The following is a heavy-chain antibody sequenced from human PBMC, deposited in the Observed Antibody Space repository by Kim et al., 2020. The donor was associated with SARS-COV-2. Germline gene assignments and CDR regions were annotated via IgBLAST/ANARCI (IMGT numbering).Heavy chain of an antibody. D-gene: IGHD6-19*01. CDR1: GYTFTSYY. V-gene: IGHV1-46*01. J-gene: IGHJ3*02. CDR2: INPSGGST. CDR3: ARVRWQWLEEDAFDI. Sequence: ASVKVSCKASGYTFTSYYMHWVRQAPGQGLEWMGIINPSGGSTSYAQKFQGRVTMTRDTSTSTVYMELSSLRSEDTAVYYCARVRWQWLEEDAFDIWGQGTMVTVSS.